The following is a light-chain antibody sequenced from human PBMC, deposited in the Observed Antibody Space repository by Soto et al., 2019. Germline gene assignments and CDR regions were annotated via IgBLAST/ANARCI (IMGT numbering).Light chain of an antibody. CDR3: QQRSIWPWT. V-gene: IGKV3-11*01. Sequence: EIVMTQSPANMSVSPGERVAVSCRASRPVRSNLAWYQQKPGQPPRLLIYGSSTRATGIPARFSGSGSGTEFTLTVSSLEPEDFAVYYCQQRSIWPWTFGQGTKV. CDR2: GSS. J-gene: IGKJ1*01. CDR1: RPVRSN.